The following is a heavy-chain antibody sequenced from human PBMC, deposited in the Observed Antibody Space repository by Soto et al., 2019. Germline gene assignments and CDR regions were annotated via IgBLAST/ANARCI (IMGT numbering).Heavy chain of an antibody. J-gene: IGHJ4*02. D-gene: IGHD1-1*01. CDR2: ISGSGEMT. Sequence: GGSLRLSCAASGFTFRGDAMSWVRQAPGKGLEWVSSISGSGEMTHYAESVKGRFTISRDNSKNTLYLQMESLRAEDTALYYCARSEMTYNWNDWGQGTLDTVSS. CDR3: ARSEMTYNWND. CDR1: GFTFRGDA. V-gene: IGHV3-23*01.